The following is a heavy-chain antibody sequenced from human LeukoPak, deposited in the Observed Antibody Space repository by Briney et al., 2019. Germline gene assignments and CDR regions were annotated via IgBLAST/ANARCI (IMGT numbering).Heavy chain of an antibody. CDR1: GYSISRGYH. J-gene: IGHJ4*02. Sequence: SETLSLTCAVSGYSISRGYHWGWIRQPPGKGLEWIGSIHHSGSTYYNSSLKSRVAISVDTSKNQFSLKVSSVTAADTAVYYCARVNWNPDYWGQGTLVTVSS. D-gene: IGHD1-1*01. CDR2: IHHSGST. V-gene: IGHV4-38-2*01. CDR3: ARVNWNPDY.